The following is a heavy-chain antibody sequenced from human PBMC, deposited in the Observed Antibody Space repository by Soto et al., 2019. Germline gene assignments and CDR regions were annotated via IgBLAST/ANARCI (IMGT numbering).Heavy chain of an antibody. CDR1: GYSFTSYW. Sequence: GESLKISCKGSGYSFTSYWIGWVRQMPGKGLEWMGIIYLGDSDTRYSPSFQGQVTISADKSISTAYLQWSSLKASDTAMYYCARQTYCSSTSCYTVDSWGQGTLVTVSA. D-gene: IGHD2-2*02. J-gene: IGHJ4*02. CDR3: ARQTYCSSTSCYTVDS. V-gene: IGHV5-51*01. CDR2: IYLGDSDT.